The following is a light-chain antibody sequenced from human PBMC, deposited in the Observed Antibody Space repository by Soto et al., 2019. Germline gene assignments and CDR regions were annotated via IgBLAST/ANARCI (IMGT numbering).Light chain of an antibody. CDR1: QSISTY. CDR3: HQSYSTPPIT. CDR2: AAS. J-gene: IGKJ5*01. Sequence: DIQMTQSPSSLSAFVGDRVTITCRASQSISTYLNWYQQKPGKAPNLLIYAASSLQSGVPSRFSGSGSGTDFTLTISTLQPEDSAIYYCHQSYSTPPITFGQGTRLEIK. V-gene: IGKV1-39*01.